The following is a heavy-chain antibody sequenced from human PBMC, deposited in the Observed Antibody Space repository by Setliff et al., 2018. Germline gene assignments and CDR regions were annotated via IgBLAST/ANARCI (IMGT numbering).Heavy chain of an antibody. J-gene: IGHJ6*03. CDR3: ARGIIAYASWAPNKHAYYYYMDV. V-gene: IGHV1-2*06. CDR1: GYTFTNYY. CDR2: INPNSGGT. Sequence: WASVKVSCKASGYTFTNYYIHWVRQAPGQGLEWMGRINPNSGGTGYPEKFQGRVSMTRDTSTNTVYMDLESLKSGDTAIYYCARGIIAYASWAPNKHAYYYYMDVWGNGTTVTVSS. D-gene: IGHD2-2*01.